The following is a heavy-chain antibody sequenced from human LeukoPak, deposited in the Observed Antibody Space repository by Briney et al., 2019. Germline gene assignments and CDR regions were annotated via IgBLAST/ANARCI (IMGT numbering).Heavy chain of an antibody. CDR1: GFTLSSYA. V-gene: IGHV3-23*01. D-gene: IGHD2-15*01. J-gene: IGHJ4*02. Sequence: GGSLRLACAASGFTLSSYAMSWVRQGPGKGLEWVSAISVSGNTYHADSVKGRFTISRDSSKNTLYLQMNSLRAEDAAVYYCAKAPVTSCRGAFCYPFDYWGQGTLVTVSS. CDR3: AKAPVTSCRGAFCYPFDY. CDR2: ISVSGNT.